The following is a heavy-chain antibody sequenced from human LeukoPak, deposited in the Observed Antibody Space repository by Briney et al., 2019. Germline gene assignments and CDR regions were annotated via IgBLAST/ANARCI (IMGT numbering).Heavy chain of an antibody. Sequence: SETLSLTCTVSGGSITSHIFYWTWIRQRPGKGLEWIGYIYHTGDTFYNPSLQSRVIISRDTSENQFSLKMTSVTAADTAMYYCARQTEGGVMSAFDIWGQGTMVTVSS. J-gene: IGHJ3*02. CDR3: ARQTEGGVMSAFDI. V-gene: IGHV4-31*03. CDR1: GGSITSHIFY. D-gene: IGHD3-16*01. CDR2: IYHTGDT.